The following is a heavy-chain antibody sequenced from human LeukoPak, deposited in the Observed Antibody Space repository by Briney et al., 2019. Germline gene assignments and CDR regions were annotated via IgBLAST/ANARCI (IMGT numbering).Heavy chain of an antibody. Sequence: PSETLSLTCTVSGGSISSGDYYWRWIRQPPGKGLEWIGYIYYSGSTYYNPSLKSRVTISVDTSKNQFSLKLSSVTAADTAVYYCARVRGDPGAGMDVWGQGTTVTVSS. CDR3: ARVRGDPGAGMDV. V-gene: IGHV4-30-4*01. D-gene: IGHD4-17*01. CDR1: GGSISSGDYY. J-gene: IGHJ6*02. CDR2: IYYSGST.